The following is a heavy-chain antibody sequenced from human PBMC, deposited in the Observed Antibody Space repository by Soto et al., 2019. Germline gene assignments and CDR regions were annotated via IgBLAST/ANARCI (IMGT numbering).Heavy chain of an antibody. V-gene: IGHV4-31*03. D-gene: IGHD4-17*01. CDR2: IYYSGST. J-gene: IGHJ5*02. Sequence: SETLSLTCTISGGSISSGGYYWRWIRQHPGKGLEWIGYIYYSGSTYYNPSLKSRVTISVDTSKNQFSLKLSSVTAADTAVYYCARGVNDYGDPYNWFDPWGQGTLVTVSS. CDR1: GGSISSGGYY. CDR3: ARGVNDYGDPYNWFDP.